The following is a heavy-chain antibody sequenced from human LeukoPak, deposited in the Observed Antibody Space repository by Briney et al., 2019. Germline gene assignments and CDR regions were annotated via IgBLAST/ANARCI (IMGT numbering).Heavy chain of an antibody. CDR1: GFTFSSYA. J-gene: IGHJ4*02. V-gene: IGHV3-23*01. CDR3: AKDVGVMVSPYYFDY. Sequence: GRSLRLSCAASGFTFSSYAMSWVRQAPGKGLEWVSAISGSGGSTYYADSVKGRFTISRDNSKNTLYLQMNSLRAEDTAVCYCAKDVGVMVSPYYFDYWGQGTLVTVSS. CDR2: ISGSGGST. D-gene: IGHD3-10*01.